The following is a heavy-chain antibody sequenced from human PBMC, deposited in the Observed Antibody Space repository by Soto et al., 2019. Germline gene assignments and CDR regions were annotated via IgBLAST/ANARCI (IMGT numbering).Heavy chain of an antibody. D-gene: IGHD6-19*01. CDR3: ARVLPYSSGMSFYYYYGMDV. V-gene: IGHV1-18*01. Sequence: ASVKVSCKASGYTFTSYGISWVRQAPGQGLEWMGWISAYNGNTNYAQKLQGRVTMTTDTSTSTAYMELRSLRSDDTAVYYCARVLPYSSGMSFYYYYGMDVWGQGTTVTVSS. CDR1: GYTFTSYG. CDR2: ISAYNGNT. J-gene: IGHJ6*02.